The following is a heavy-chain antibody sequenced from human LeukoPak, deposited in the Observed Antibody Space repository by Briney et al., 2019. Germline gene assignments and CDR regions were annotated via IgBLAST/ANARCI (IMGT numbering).Heavy chain of an antibody. J-gene: IGHJ4*02. CDR2: ISGSGGRT. Sequence: PGGSLRLSCAASGFSFSIYAMSWVRQAPGKGLEWVSSISGSGGRTYYTNSVKGRFTISRENFKNTVYLEMNNLGAEDTALYYCAKGGQDYDFWRFDYWGQGNLFIVSS. CDR1: GFSFSIYA. D-gene: IGHD3-3*01. V-gene: IGHV3-23*01. CDR3: AKGGQDYDFWRFDY.